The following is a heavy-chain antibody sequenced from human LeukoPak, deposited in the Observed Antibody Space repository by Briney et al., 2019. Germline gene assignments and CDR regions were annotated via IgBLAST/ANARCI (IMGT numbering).Heavy chain of an antibody. Sequence: SETLSLTCTVSGGSTSSYYWSWIRQPPGKGLEWIGYIYYSGSTNYNPSLKSRVTISVDTSKNQFSLKLSSVTAADTAVYYCARLYLSPIDAFDIWGQGTMVTVSS. CDR2: IYYSGST. CDR1: GGSTSSYY. CDR3: ARLYLSPIDAFDI. J-gene: IGHJ3*02. V-gene: IGHV4-59*08.